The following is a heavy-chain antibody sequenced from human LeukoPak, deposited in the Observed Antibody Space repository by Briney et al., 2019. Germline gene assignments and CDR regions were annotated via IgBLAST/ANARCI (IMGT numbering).Heavy chain of an antibody. CDR1: GFTFSDYW. D-gene: IGHD6-19*01. CDR3: ARDGIAVPGFLDY. V-gene: IGHV3-7*01. CDR2: IKQDGSEK. J-gene: IGHJ4*02. Sequence: GGSLRLSCAVSGFTFSDYWMSWVRQVPGRGLEWLANIKQDGSEKYYVDSVKGRFTISRDNAKNLLYLQMNSLRAEDTAVYYCARDGIAVPGFLDYWGQGTLVTVSS.